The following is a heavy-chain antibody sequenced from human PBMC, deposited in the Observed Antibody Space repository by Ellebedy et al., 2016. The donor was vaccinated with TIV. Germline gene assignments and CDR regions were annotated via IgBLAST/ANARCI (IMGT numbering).Heavy chain of an antibody. CDR2: VYYTGST. V-gene: IGHV4-59*01. D-gene: IGHD3-16*02. Sequence: GSLRLSXTVSGGSISSYYWSWIRQPPGKGLEWIGYVYYTGSTNYNPSLKSRVTISVETSKDQFSLKLSSVTAADTAVYYCARLHLGELSFDYWGQGTLVTVSS. CDR1: GGSISSYY. J-gene: IGHJ4*02. CDR3: ARLHLGELSFDY.